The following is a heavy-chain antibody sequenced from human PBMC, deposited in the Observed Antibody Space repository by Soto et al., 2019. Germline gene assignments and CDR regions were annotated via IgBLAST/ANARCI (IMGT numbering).Heavy chain of an antibody. D-gene: IGHD3-10*01. CDR3: AKDRYYGSGSPLFDY. CDR1: GYTFTSYG. CDR2: ISAYNGNT. Sequence: ASVKVSCKASGYTFTSYGISWVRQAPGQGLEWMGWISAYNGNTNYAQKLQGRVTMTTDTSTSTAYMELRSLRAEDTALYYCAKDRYYGSGSPLFDYWGQGTLVTVSS. J-gene: IGHJ4*02. V-gene: IGHV1-18*04.